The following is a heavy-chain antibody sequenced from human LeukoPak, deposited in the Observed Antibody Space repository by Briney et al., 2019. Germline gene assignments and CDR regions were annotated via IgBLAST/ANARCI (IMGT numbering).Heavy chain of an antibody. V-gene: IGHV3-53*01. D-gene: IGHD2-2*01. CDR1: GFTVSSNY. Sequence: GGSLRLSCAASGFTVSSNYMSWVRQAPGKGLEWVSVIYSGGSTYYADPVKGRFTISRDNSKNTLYLQMNSLRAEDTAVYYCARDRVVPAAPGQAFDIWGQGTMVTVSS. CDR3: ARDRVVPAAPGQAFDI. CDR2: IYSGGST. J-gene: IGHJ3*02.